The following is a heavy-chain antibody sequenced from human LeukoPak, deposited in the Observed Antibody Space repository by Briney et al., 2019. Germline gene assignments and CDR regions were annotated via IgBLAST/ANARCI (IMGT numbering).Heavy chain of an antibody. J-gene: IGHJ6*02. Sequence: SETLSLTCTVSGGSISSYYWSWIRQPPGKGLEWIGYIYYSGSTNYNPSLKSRVTISVDTSKNQFSLKLSSVTAADTAVYYCASIGLPYGMDVWGQGTTVTVSS. CDR1: GGSISSYY. CDR3: ASIGLPYGMDV. V-gene: IGHV4-59*08. CDR2: IYYSGST.